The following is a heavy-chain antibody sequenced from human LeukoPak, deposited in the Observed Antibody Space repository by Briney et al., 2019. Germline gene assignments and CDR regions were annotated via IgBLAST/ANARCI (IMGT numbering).Heavy chain of an antibody. CDR1: GFTFSSYS. Sequence: GGSLRLSCAASGFTFSSYSMNWVRQAPGKGLEWVACISASGNSPYYVDSVKGRFTFSRDNSKNTLYLQMNSLRAEDTAVYYCVKQGGDYYDTTGKGFDYWGLGTPVTVSS. J-gene: IGHJ4*02. D-gene: IGHD3-22*01. V-gene: IGHV3-23*01. CDR2: ISASGNSP. CDR3: VKQGGDYYDTTGKGFDY.